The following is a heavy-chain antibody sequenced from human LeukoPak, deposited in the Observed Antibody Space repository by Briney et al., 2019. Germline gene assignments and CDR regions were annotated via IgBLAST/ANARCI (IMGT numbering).Heavy chain of an antibody. V-gene: IGHV1-2*02. Sequence: ASVKVSCKASGYTFTGYYMHWVRQAPGQGLEWMGWINPNSGGTNYAQKFQGRVITTRDTSISTAYMELSRLRSDDTAVYYCARSEGGSTCCYPDYWGQGTLVTVSS. D-gene: IGHD2-2*01. CDR3: ARSEGGSTCCYPDY. CDR2: INPNSGGT. J-gene: IGHJ4*02. CDR1: GYTFTGYY.